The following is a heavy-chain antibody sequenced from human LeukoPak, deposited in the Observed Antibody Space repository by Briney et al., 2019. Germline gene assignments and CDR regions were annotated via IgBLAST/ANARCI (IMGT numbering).Heavy chain of an antibody. D-gene: IGHD3-9*01. Sequence: PSETLSLTCTVSGGSISSYYWSWIRQPPGKGLEWIGYIYYSGSTNYNPSLKSRVTISVDTSKNPFSLKLSSVTAADTAVYYCARYYDILTGYKYYFDYWGQGTLVTVSS. CDR1: GGSISSYY. CDR2: IYYSGST. V-gene: IGHV4-59*01. J-gene: IGHJ4*02. CDR3: ARYYDILTGYKYYFDY.